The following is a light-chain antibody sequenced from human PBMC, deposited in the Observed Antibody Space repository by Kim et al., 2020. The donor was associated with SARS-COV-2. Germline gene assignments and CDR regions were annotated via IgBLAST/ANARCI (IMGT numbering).Light chain of an antibody. CDR2: GAS. J-gene: IGKJ2*03. Sequence: SPGERATLSCRASQSVSSSYLAWYQQKPGQAPRLLIYGASSRATGIPDRFSGSGSGTDFTLTISRLEPEDLAVYYCQQYGSSPSYSFGQGTKLEI. V-gene: IGKV3-20*01. CDR1: QSVSSSY. CDR3: QQYGSSPSYS.